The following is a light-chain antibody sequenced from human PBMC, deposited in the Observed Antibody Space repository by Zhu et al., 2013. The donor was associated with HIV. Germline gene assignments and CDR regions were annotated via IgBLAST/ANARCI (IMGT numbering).Light chain of an antibody. Sequence: EIVLTQSPGTLSLSPGERATLSCRASQSVSSHYLAWYQQKPDQAPRLLIYGASSRATGIPDRFSGSGSGTDFTLTINRLEPEDSAVYYCQQHGSTPLTFGGGTKVEIK. V-gene: IGKV3-20*01. J-gene: IGKJ4*01. CDR2: GAS. CDR1: QSVSSHY. CDR3: QQHGSTPLT.